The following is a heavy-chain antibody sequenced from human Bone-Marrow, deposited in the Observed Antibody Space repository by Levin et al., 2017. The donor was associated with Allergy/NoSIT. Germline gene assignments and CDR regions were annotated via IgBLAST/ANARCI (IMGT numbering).Heavy chain of an antibody. Sequence: PSETLSLTCAVSGGSINSNNWWSWVRQPPGKALQWIGEISQSGNTNYNPSLKSRVTISIDRSKNQFSLRLSSVTAADTAVYFCARDGSFNYYGMDVWGQGTTVTVSS. CDR1: GGSINSNNW. J-gene: IGHJ6*02. CDR3: ARDGSFNYYGMDV. CDR2: ISQSGNT. V-gene: IGHV4/OR15-8*02. D-gene: IGHD1-26*01.